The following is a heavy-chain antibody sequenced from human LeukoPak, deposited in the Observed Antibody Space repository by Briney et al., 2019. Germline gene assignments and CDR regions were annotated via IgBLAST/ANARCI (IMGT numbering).Heavy chain of an antibody. J-gene: IGHJ4*02. CDR1: GFTFSSYS. Sequence: GGSLRLSCAASGFTFSSYSMNWVRQAPGKGLEWVSYISSSSSTIYYADSVKGRFTISRDNAKNSLYLQMNSLRAEDTAVYYCARDRHWGYLDYWGQGTLVTVSS. CDR2: ISSSSSTI. D-gene: IGHD7-27*01. CDR3: ARDRHWGYLDY. V-gene: IGHV3-48*04.